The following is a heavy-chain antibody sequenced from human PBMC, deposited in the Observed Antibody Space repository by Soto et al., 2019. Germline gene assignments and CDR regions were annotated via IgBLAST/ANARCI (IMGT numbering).Heavy chain of an antibody. CDR2: SSGSGGST. V-gene: IGHV3-23*01. CDR3: ARDLDYDYGDYDWFDP. CDR1: GFTFSSYA. Sequence: EVQLLESGGGLVQPGGSLRLSCAASGFTFSSYAMSWVRQAPGKGLEWVSASSGSGGSTYYADSVKGRFTISRDNSKNTLYLQMNSLRAEDTAVYYCARDLDYDYGDYDWFDPWGQGTLVTVSS. D-gene: IGHD4-17*01. J-gene: IGHJ5*02.